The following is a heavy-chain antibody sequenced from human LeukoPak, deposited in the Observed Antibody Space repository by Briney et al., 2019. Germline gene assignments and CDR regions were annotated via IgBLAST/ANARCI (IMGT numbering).Heavy chain of an antibody. D-gene: IGHD3-22*01. CDR1: GFTFSKYD. J-gene: IGHJ4*02. V-gene: IGHV3-30*02. CDR3: ARTLYDSSGYYPYYFDY. Sequence: GGSLRLSCAASGFTFSKYDMHWVRQAPGKGLEWVAFIQYDGSNKYYADSVKGRFTISRDNSKNTLYLQMNSLRAEDTAVYYCARTLYDSSGYYPYYFDYWGQGTLVTVSS. CDR2: IQYDGSNK.